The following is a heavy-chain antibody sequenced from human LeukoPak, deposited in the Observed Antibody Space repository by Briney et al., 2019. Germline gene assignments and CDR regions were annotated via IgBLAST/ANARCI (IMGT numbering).Heavy chain of an antibody. V-gene: IGHV4-34*01. CDR3: ARGRPIFGVAYYMDV. CDR1: GGSFSGYY. CDR2: INHSGST. Sequence: PSETLSLTCAVYGGSFSGYYWSGIRQPPGKGLEWIGEINHSGSTNYNPSLKSRVTISVDTSKNQFSLKLSSVTAADTAVYYCARGRPIFGVAYYMDVWGKGTTVTVSS. D-gene: IGHD3-3*01. J-gene: IGHJ6*03.